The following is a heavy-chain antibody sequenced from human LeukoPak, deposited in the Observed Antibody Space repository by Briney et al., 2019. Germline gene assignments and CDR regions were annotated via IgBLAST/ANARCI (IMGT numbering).Heavy chain of an antibody. V-gene: IGHV4-59*08. CDR2: IYYSGST. J-gene: IGHJ4*02. CDR1: GGSISSYY. D-gene: IGHD4-23*01. Sequence: PSETLSLTCTVSGGSISSYYWSWIRQPPGKGLEWIGYIYYSGSTNYNPSLKSRVTISVDTSKNQFSLKLSSVTAADTAVYYCAAVVTRLCYYFDYWGQGPLVPVSS. CDR3: AAVVTRLCYYFDY.